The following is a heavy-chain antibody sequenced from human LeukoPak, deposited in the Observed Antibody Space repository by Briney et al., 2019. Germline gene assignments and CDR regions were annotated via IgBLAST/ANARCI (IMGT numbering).Heavy chain of an antibody. CDR2: ISGSGGST. CDR1: GFTFSNYA. D-gene: IGHD1-26*01. CDR3: ARDQWTSLWEPEYYFDY. Sequence: GGSLRLSCAASGFTFSNYAMSWVRQAPGKGLEWVSAISGSGGSTYYADSVKGRFTISRDNAKNSLYLQMNSLRAEDTAVYYCARDQWTSLWEPEYYFDYWGQGTLVTVSS. J-gene: IGHJ4*02. V-gene: IGHV3-23*01.